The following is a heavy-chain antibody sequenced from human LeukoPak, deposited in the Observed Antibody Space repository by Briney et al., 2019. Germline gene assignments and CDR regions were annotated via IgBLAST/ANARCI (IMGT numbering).Heavy chain of an antibody. V-gene: IGHV1-46*01. CDR2: INPSGGST. CDR3: AINGYCSSTSCSPPRDY. Sequence: ASVKVSCKASGYTFTSYYMHWVRQAPGQGHEWMGIINPSGGSTSYAQKFQGRVTITADESTSTAYMELSSLRSEDTAVYYCAINGYCSSTSCSPPRDYWGQGTLVTVSS. CDR1: GYTFTSYY. D-gene: IGHD2-2*01. J-gene: IGHJ4*02.